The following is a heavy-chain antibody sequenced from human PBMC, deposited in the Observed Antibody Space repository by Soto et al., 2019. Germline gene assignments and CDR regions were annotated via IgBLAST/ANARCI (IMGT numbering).Heavy chain of an antibody. V-gene: IGHV1-69*01. CDR1: GVSFNNNG. J-gene: IGHJ6*02. CDR2: VSPPFRTS. D-gene: IGHD3-10*01. CDR3: ARVLDYGSGSYSPYGMDV. Sequence: QVQLVQSGAEVKKPGSSVKVSCKTSGVSFNNNGIGWVRQAPGHGLEWMGGVSPPFRTSNYARKFQGRISITADASTGTVNMELSSLTSEDTAQYYCARVLDYGSGSYSPYGMDVWDQGTTVTVSS.